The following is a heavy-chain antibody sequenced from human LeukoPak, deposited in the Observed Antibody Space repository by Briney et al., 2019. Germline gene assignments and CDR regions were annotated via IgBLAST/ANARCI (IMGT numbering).Heavy chain of an antibody. V-gene: IGHV3-74*01. CDR2: IKGDGSHT. CDR1: GFTFSNYW. J-gene: IGHJ5*01. D-gene: IGHD1-14*01. CDR3: VRDWDHFDFDS. Sequence: GGSLRLSCAASGFTFSNYWMHWVRQAPGKGLVWVSRIKGDGSHTIYADSVKGRFTTSRDNAKNMLYLQMKSLRDEDTAVYYCVRDWDHFDFDSWGQGTLVTVSS.